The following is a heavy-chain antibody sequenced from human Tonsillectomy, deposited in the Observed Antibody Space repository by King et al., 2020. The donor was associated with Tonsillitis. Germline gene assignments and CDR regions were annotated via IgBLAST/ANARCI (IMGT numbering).Heavy chain of an antibody. V-gene: IGHV3-23*04. Sequence: VQLVESGGGLVQPGGSLRLSCAASGFTFSSYAMSWVRQAPGKGLKWVSAISYNGVRTNYADSVKGRFTISRDTSKNTLYLQMNSLRAEDTAVYYCAKDLWSKQQLPYYFDYWGQGTLVTVSS. CDR3: AKDLWSKQQLPYYFDY. J-gene: IGHJ4*02. CDR2: ISYNGVRT. D-gene: IGHD6-13*01. CDR1: GFTFSSYA.